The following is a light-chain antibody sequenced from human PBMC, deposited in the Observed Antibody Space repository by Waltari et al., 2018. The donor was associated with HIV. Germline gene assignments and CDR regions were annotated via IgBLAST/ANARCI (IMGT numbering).Light chain of an antibody. CDR3: CSYAGNYTPFV. Sequence: QSALTQPRSVSGSPGQSVTISCTGTSSDVAAYNSVSWYQQHPGKAPKPMIYDVSERPSGVPDRFSGSKSGNPASLTISGLQADDEADYYCCSYAGNYTPFVFGTGTEVTVL. CDR1: SSDVAAYNS. V-gene: IGLV2-11*01. J-gene: IGLJ1*01. CDR2: DVS.